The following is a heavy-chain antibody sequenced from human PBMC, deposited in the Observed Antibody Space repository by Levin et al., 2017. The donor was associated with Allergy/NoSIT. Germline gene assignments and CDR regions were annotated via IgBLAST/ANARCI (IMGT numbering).Heavy chain of an antibody. Sequence: GGSLRLSCVGSGFSFSQYNMNWVRQAPGKGPEWVAYITVGSDIIRYPDSVKGRFTISRDNAKNSLFLQMNSLRAEDTAAYYCVRDHKYGMDVWGQGTTVAVSS. V-gene: IGHV3-48*01. J-gene: IGHJ6*02. CDR1: GFSFSQYN. CDR2: ITVGSDII. CDR3: VRDHKYGMDV.